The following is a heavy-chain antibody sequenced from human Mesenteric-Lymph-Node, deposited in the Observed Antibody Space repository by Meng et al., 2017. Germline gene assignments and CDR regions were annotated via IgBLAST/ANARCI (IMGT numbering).Heavy chain of an antibody. CDR2: VYHNGVT. Sequence: QVQLKQWGAEVLKPSETLSLTCAVYGGSLSGYYWSWIRQPPGKGLEWMGEVYHNGVTKYSPSLRSRVVISIDTSKNQFSLNLRSVSAADTVMYYCARGGATPMIIKYWGPGTLVTVSS. J-gene: IGHJ4*02. D-gene: IGHD3-10*01. V-gene: IGHV4-34*02. CDR1: GGSLSGYY. CDR3: ARGGATPMIIKY.